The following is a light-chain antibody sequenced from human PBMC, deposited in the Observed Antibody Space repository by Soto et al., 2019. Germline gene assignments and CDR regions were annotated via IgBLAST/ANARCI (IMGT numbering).Light chain of an antibody. CDR2: GAS. V-gene: IGKV3-20*01. Sequence: EIVLTQSPGTLSLSPGERATLSCRASQSVSSSYLAWYQQKPGQAPRLLIYGASSRATAIPDRFSGSGSGTDFTLTISRLEPEDFAVYYCQQYGSSPGYTFGQGTQLEIK. CDR1: QSVSSSY. CDR3: QQYGSSPGYT. J-gene: IGKJ2*01.